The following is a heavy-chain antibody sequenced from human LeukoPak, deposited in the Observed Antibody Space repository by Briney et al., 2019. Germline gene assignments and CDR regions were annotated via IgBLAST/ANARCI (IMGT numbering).Heavy chain of an antibody. D-gene: IGHD3-22*01. CDR1: GGSISSRSYY. CDR3: ARGFDSSGYYQDTPYNLFDP. V-gene: IGHV4-39*07. J-gene: IGHJ5*02. CDR2: IYYSEST. Sequence: SETLSLTCTVSGGSISSRSYYWSWLREPPVKGLEGIGRIYYSESTYYNPSLKSRVTISVDTSKNQFSLTVSSVTAADTAVYYCARGFDSSGYYQDTPYNLFDPWGQGTLVTVSS.